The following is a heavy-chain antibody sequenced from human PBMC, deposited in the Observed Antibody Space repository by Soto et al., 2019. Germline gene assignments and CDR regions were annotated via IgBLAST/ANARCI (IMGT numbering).Heavy chain of an antibody. Sequence: ASVKVSCKASGYTFTSYDINWVRQATGQGLERMGWMNPNSGNTGYAQKFQGRVTMTRNTSISTAYMELSSLRSEDTAVYYCTREVFFIGGSCYHTRPYYYYMDVWGKGTTVTVSS. CDR3: TREVFFIGGSCYHTRPYYYYMDV. D-gene: IGHD2-15*01. CDR1: GYTFTSYD. V-gene: IGHV1-8*01. CDR2: MNPNSGNT. J-gene: IGHJ6*03.